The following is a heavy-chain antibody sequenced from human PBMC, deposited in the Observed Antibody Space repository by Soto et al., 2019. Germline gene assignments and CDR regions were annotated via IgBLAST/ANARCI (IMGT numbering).Heavy chain of an antibody. J-gene: IGHJ4*02. V-gene: IGHV3-30-3*01. CDR1: GFTFSNYA. CDR2: ISYDGNNK. D-gene: IGHD2-15*01. CDR3: ARDGLLGYFDY. Sequence: QVQLVESGGGVVQPGRSLRLSCAASGFTFSNYAMHWFRQAPGKGLEWVAVISYDGNNKYCADSVKGRFTISRDNSKNTLYLQMNSLRAEDTAVYYCARDGLLGYFDYWGQGTLVTVSS.